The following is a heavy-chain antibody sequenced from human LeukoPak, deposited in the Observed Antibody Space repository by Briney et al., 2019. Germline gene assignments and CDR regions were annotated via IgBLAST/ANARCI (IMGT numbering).Heavy chain of an antibody. D-gene: IGHD1-26*01. CDR2: IYPGDSDT. CDR1: EYNFVSYL. V-gene: IGHV5-51*01. J-gene: IGHJ4*02. Sequence: GEFLKISCKGSEYNFVSYLIDWVRQLPVKGLEWMGIIYPGDSDTRYSPSFQGQVTMSADKSTNTAYLQWSSLKASDTAMYYCARLRGRINSGYFDYWGQGILVTVSS. CDR3: ARLRGRINSGYFDY.